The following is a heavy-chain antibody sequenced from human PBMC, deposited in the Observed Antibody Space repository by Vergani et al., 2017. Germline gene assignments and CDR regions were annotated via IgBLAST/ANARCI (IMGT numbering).Heavy chain of an antibody. CDR2: IVVGSGNT. J-gene: IGHJ3*02. CDR1: GFTFTSSA. V-gene: IGHV1-58*01. Sequence: QMQLVQSGPEVKKPGTSVKVSCKASGFTFTSSAVQWVRQARGQRLEWIGWIVVGSGNTNYAQKFQERVTITRDMSTSTAYMELSSLRSEDTAVYYCAAVGGSGSYGAFEIWGQGTMVTVSS. CDR3: AAVGGSGSYGAFEI. D-gene: IGHD3-10*01.